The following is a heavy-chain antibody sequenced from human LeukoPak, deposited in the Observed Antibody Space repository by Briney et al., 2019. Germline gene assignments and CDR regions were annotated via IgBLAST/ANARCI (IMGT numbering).Heavy chain of an antibody. CDR2: IKQDGSEK. D-gene: IGHD6-19*01. CDR1: GFTFSNYW. CDR3: ARDVGRLAVAGTSGH. J-gene: IGHJ4*02. Sequence: GGSLRLSCAASGFTFSNYWMNWVRQAPGKGLEWVANIKQDGSEKYYVDSVKGRFTISRDNAKNSLYLQMNSLRAEDTAVYYCARDVGRLAVAGTSGHGGQGTLVTVSS. V-gene: IGHV3-7*01.